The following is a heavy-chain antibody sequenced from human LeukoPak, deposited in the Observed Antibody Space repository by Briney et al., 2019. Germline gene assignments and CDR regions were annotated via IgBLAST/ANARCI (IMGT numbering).Heavy chain of an antibody. CDR1: GYIFTSYY. CDR2: INPSGGST. Sequence: ASVKVSCKASGYIFTSYYMHWVRQAPGQGLEWMGIINPSGGSTNYAQKFQGRVTMTRDTSTSTVYMELSSLRSEDTAVYYCAWEGGPSYSGSSYGMDVWGQGTTVTVSS. D-gene: IGHD1-26*01. CDR3: AWEGGPSYSGSSYGMDV. V-gene: IGHV1-46*01. J-gene: IGHJ6*02.